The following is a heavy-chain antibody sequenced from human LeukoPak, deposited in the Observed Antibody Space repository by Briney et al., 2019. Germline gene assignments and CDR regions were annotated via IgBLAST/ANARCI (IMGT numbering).Heavy chain of an antibody. Sequence: GGSLRLSYAASGYTFTGYYMHWVRQAPGQGLEWMGWINPNSGGTNYAQRFQGWVTMTRDTSISTAYMELSRLRSDDTAVYYCARALGTVTISWFDPWGQGTLVTVSS. CDR2: INPNSGGT. D-gene: IGHD4-17*01. CDR3: ARALGTVTISWFDP. V-gene: IGHV1-2*04. CDR1: GYTFTGYY. J-gene: IGHJ5*02.